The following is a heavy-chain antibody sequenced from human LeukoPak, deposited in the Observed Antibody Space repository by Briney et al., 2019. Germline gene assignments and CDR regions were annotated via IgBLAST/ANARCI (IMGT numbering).Heavy chain of an antibody. D-gene: IGHD6-13*01. Sequence: ASVKVSCKASGYTFTSYAMNWVRQAPGQGLEWMGRIIPILGIANYAQKFQGRVMITADKSTSTAYMELSSLRSEDTTVYYCVYVAAATDYWGQGTLVTVSS. CDR1: GYTFTSYA. CDR3: VYVAAATDY. V-gene: IGHV1-69*04. J-gene: IGHJ4*02. CDR2: IIPILGIA.